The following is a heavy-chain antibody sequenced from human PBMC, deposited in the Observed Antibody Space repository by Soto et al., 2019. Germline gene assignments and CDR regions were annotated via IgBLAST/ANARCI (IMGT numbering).Heavy chain of an antibody. V-gene: IGHV1-69*13. CDR1: GGTFSSYA. CDR3: ARVRSVVAATPQYYFDY. J-gene: IGHJ4*02. Sequence: GASVKVSCKASGGTFSSYAIRWVRQAPGQGLEWMGGIIPIFGTANYAQKFQGRVTITADESTSTAYMELSSLRSEDTAVYYCARVRSVVAATPQYYFDYWGQGTLVTVSS. D-gene: IGHD2-15*01. CDR2: IIPIFGTA.